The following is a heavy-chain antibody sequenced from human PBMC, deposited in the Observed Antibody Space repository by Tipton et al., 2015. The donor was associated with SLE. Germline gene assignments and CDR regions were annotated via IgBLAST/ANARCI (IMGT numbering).Heavy chain of an antibody. Sequence: QLVQSGGGVVQPGGSLRLSCAASGFSFSSYAMSWVRQAPGKGLEWVAFISYDGSLKSYADSVRGRFTISRDQSEGTLYLQLDSLRREDTAMYFCTKEIRGYYSAQWGQGTTVTVSS. D-gene: IGHD3-22*01. J-gene: IGHJ6*02. CDR1: GFSFSSYA. CDR3: TKEIRGYYSAQ. CDR2: ISYDGSLK. V-gene: IGHV3-30*02.